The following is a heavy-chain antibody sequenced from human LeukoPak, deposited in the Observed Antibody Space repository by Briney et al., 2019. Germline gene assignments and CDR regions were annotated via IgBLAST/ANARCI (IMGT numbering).Heavy chain of an antibody. D-gene: IGHD6-19*01. V-gene: IGHV4-34*01. Sequence: SETLSLTCAVYGGSFSGYYWSWIRQPPGKGLEWIGEINHSGSTNYSPSLKSRVTISVDTSKNQFSLKLGSVTAADTAVYYCAFRIAVAGYAFDIWGQGTMVTVSS. CDR3: AFRIAVAGYAFDI. J-gene: IGHJ3*02. CDR2: INHSGST. CDR1: GGSFSGYY.